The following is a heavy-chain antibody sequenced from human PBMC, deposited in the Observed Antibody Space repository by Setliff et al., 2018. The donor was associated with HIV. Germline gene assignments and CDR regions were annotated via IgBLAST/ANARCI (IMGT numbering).Heavy chain of an antibody. V-gene: IGHV3-30*02. CDR3: AKELGGSGIDAFDI. D-gene: IGHD3-10*01. CDR2: IWYDGNNK. J-gene: IGHJ3*02. Sequence: GGSLRLSCAASGFSFSSYGMHWVRQAPGKGLEWVAGIWYDGNNKYYEDSVKGRFTISRDNSKNTVHLQMNSLRVEDTAVYYCAKELGGSGIDAFDIWGQGTMVTVSS. CDR1: GFSFSSYG.